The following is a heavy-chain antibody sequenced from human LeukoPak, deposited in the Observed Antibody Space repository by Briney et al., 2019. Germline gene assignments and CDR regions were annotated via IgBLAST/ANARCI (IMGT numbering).Heavy chain of an antibody. CDR1: GYNFNAYN. Sequence: ASVKVCCKASGYNFNAYNIQWVRQARGLGLEWMGWIDPKNGHTTYAEKFKGRVMVTRDTSITAVYMELRSLRSDDTAVYYCSRDVSGDGRVYIDHWGPGTSVSVSS. CDR3: SRDVSGDGRVYIDH. J-gene: IGHJ4*02. CDR2: IDPKNGHT. D-gene: IGHD6-19*01. V-gene: IGHV1-2*02.